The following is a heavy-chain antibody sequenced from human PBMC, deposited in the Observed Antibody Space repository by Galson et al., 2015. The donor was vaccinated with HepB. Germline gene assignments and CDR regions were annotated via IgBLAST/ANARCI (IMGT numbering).Heavy chain of an antibody. Sequence: SLRLSCAASGFSLDEFPVHWVRQSPGKGLEWVALMSSDGANRFHADSVKGRFTISRDTSKDILYLQMNSLSPADTAVYYWARGGLRIYRFFDFWGQGTLIAVSS. CDR3: ARGGLRIYRFFDF. J-gene: IGHJ4*02. CDR2: MSSDGANR. D-gene: IGHD2-15*01. V-gene: IGHV3-30-3*01. CDR1: GFSLDEFP.